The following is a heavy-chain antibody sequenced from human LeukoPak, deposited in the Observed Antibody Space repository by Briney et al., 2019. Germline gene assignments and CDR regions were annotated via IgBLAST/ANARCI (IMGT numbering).Heavy chain of an antibody. J-gene: IGHJ4*02. CDR3: ARGSRTIAFDY. CDR2: INHSGST. Sequence: SETLSLTCAVYGGSFSGYYWSWIRQPPGKGLEWIGEINHSGSTNYNPSLKSRVTISVDTSKNQFSLKLSSVTAADTAVYYCARGSRTIAFDYWAREPWSPSPQ. D-gene: IGHD2-2*01. CDR1: GGSFSGYY. V-gene: IGHV4-34*01.